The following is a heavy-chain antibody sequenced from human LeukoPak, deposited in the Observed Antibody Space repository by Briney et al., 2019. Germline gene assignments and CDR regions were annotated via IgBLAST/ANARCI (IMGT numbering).Heavy chain of an antibody. CDR3: GKDFGGSSTSCYPYFDY. D-gene: IGHD2-2*01. J-gene: IGHJ4*02. CDR2: ISYDGSNK. V-gene: IGHV3-30*18. CDR1: GFTFSSYG. Sequence: GGSLRLSCAASGFTFSSYGMHWVRQAPGKGLEWVAVISYDGSNKYYADSVKGRFTISRDNSKNTLYLQMNSLRAEDTAVYYCGKDFGGSSTSCYPYFDYWGRGTLVTVS.